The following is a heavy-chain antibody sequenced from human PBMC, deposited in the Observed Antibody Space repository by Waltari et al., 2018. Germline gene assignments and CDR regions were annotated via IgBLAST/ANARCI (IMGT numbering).Heavy chain of an antibody. CDR3: AKGGHFSAFDI. V-gene: IGHV3-23*01. CDR2: ISGNGGET. Sequence: EVQLLVSGGGSVQPGGSLRLSCDDSGLTFGKYAMTWVRQASGKGLEWVSTISGNGGETFYADSVRGRFTISRDNSRNMVFLQMNSLRDDDTAVYFCAKGGHFSAFDIWGQGTMVTVSS. CDR1: GLTFGKYA. J-gene: IGHJ3*02.